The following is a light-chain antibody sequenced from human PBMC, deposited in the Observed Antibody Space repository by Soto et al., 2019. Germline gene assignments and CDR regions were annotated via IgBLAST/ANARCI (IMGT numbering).Light chain of an antibody. J-gene: IGKJ1*01. Sequence: EIVLTQSPGTLSLSPGERATLSCRASQSVSSNLAWYQQKPGQAPRLLIYGASSRATGIPDRFSGSGSGTDFTLTISRLEPEDFAVYYCQQYGSSPTTFGQGIKVDNK. CDR1: QSVSSN. CDR3: QQYGSSPTT. V-gene: IGKV3-20*01. CDR2: GAS.